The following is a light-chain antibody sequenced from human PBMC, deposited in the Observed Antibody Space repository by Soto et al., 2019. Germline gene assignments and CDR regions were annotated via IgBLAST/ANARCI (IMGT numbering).Light chain of an antibody. CDR3: QQSRT. CDR1: QSVSSTY. J-gene: IGKJ3*01. V-gene: IGKV3-20*01. CDR2: GAS. Sequence: EIVLTQSPGTLSLSPGERATLSCRASQSVSSTYLAWYQQKPGQAPRLLIYGASSRATGIPDRFSGSGSGTDSTLTISRLEPEDFAVYYCQQSRTFGPGTKVDIK.